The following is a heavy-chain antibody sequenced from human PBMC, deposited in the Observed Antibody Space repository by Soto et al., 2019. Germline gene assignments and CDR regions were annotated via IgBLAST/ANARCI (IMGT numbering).Heavy chain of an antibody. CDR1: TDSMNTNNNW. CDR2: ISRAGDA. D-gene: IGHD2-8*01. J-gene: IGHJ2*01. V-gene: IGHV4-4*02. Sequence: QVQLQESGPGLVKPSETLSLTCVVSTDSMNTNNNWWNSVRQPPGKGLGWLGEISRAGDARYNPAPKCRVTISVDRSKGHFTLTLTSVPAAGTAVYYCARDTKAPTNQWYFDLWGGGILVIVSS. CDR3: ARDTKAPTNQWYFDL.